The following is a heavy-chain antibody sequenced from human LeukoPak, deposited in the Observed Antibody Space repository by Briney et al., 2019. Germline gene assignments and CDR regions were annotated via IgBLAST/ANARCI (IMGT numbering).Heavy chain of an antibody. CDR2: IRSSSSYI. CDR3: ARAGYSGSSFDY. Sequence: KPGGSLRLSCAASGFTFSSYTMNWVRQAPGKGLEWVSSIRSSSSYIYYADSVKGRFTTSRDNAKTSLSLQMTSLTAEDTAVYYGARAGYSGSSFDYWGQGTLVTVSS. D-gene: IGHD6-6*01. V-gene: IGHV3-21*01. CDR1: GFTFSSYT. J-gene: IGHJ4*02.